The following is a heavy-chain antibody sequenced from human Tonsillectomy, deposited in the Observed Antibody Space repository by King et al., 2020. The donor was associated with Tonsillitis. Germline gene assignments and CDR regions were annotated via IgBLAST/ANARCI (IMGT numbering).Heavy chain of an antibody. CDR1: GFTFSSYA. V-gene: IGHV3-30-3*01. D-gene: IGHD3-3*01. CDR3: ARRRIITIISAGAFDI. J-gene: IGHJ3*02. CDR2: ISYDGSNK. Sequence: VQLVESGGGVVQPGRSLRLSCAASGFTFSSYAMHWVRQAPGKGLEWVAVISYDGSNKYYADSVKGRFTISRDNSKNTLYLQMNSLRPEDTAVYYCARRRIITIISAGAFDIWGQGTMVTVSS.